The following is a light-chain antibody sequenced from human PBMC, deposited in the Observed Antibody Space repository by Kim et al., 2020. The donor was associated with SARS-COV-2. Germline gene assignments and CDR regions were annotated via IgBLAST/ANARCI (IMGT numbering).Light chain of an antibody. V-gene: IGKV4-1*01. CDR2: WAA. J-gene: IGKJ2*01. CDR1: QSILYHSNNKYF. CDR3: QQYYSTPYT. Sequence: RATINCESSQSILYHSNNKYFLTWYQQKPGQPPKLLIYWAATRELGVPDRFSGSGSGTDFTLTINNLQAEDVAVYFCQQYYSTPYTFGQGTKLEI.